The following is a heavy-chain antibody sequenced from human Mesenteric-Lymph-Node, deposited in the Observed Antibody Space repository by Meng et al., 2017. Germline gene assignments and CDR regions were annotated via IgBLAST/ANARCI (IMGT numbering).Heavy chain of an antibody. CDR2: ISNSGNTI. CDR3: VRDLRGTSGDDF. D-gene: IGHD3-10*01. CDR1: GFIVGDNA. Sequence: SLKISCTGYGFIVGDNAMSWVRQAPGKGLEWVSYISNSGNTIYYADSVKGRFTVSRDNAKNSMYLQMNSLRAEDTAFYYCVRDLRGTSGDDFWGQGTLVTVSS. V-gene: IGHV3-48*03. J-gene: IGHJ4*02.